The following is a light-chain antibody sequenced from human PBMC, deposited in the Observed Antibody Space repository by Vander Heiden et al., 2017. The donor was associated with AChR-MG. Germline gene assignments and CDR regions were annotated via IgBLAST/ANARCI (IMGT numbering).Light chain of an antibody. CDR3: HHRSNEGFT. Sequence: EIVLTQSPATLSLSPGERATLSCRASQSVSSYLAGYQQKPGQAPRLLIYDASNRATGIPARFSGSGSGTDFTLTISSLEPEDFAVYYCHHRSNEGFTVCGGTKVEIK. CDR2: DAS. V-gene: IGKV3-11*01. J-gene: IGKJ4*01. CDR1: QSVSSY.